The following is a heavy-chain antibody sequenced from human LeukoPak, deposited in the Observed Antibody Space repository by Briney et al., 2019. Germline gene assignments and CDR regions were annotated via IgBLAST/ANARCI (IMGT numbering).Heavy chain of an antibody. D-gene: IGHD6-19*01. J-gene: IGHJ4*02. Sequence: PGGSLRLSCAASGFTFSSYAMTWVRQAPGKGLHWVSTIRASAGSTYYADSVKGRFTISRDNSKNTVSLQMISLRAEDTAVYYCARGGYTSYFDYWGQGTLVTVSS. V-gene: IGHV3-23*01. CDR3: ARGGYTSYFDY. CDR2: IRASAGST. CDR1: GFTFSSYA.